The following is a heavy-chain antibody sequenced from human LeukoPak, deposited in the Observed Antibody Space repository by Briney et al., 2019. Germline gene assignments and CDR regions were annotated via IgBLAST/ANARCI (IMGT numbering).Heavy chain of an antibody. J-gene: IGHJ4*02. CDR2: ISYDGSNK. CDR1: GFTFSSYA. V-gene: IGHV3-30*04. D-gene: IGHD1-1*01. Sequence: PGRSLRLSCAASGFTFSSYAMHWARQAPGKGLEWVAVISYDGSNKYYADSVKGRFTISRDNSKNTLYLQMNSLRAEDTAVYYCARDPLGTRPGFDYWGQGTLVTVSS. CDR3: ARDPLGTRPGFDY.